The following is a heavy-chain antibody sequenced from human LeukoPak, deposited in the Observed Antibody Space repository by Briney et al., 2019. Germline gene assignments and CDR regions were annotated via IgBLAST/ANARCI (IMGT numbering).Heavy chain of an antibody. Sequence: SKTLSLTCAVSGGSISSGGYSWSWIRQPPGKGLEWIGYIYHSGSTYYNPSLKSRVTISVDRSKNQFSLKLSSVTAADTAVYYCARGDYDFWSGYPRHLDYWGQGTLVTVSS. V-gene: IGHV4-30-2*01. CDR3: ARGDYDFWSGYPRHLDY. D-gene: IGHD3-3*01. CDR1: GGSISSGGYS. J-gene: IGHJ4*02. CDR2: IYHSGST.